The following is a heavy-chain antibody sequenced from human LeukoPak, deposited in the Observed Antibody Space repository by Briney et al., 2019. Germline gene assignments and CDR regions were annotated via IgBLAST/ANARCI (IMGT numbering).Heavy chain of an antibody. D-gene: IGHD1-26*01. CDR1: GFTFSSYG. Sequence: GGSLRLSCAASGFTFSSYGMHWVRQAPGKGLEWVAGIWDEGSKTYYADSGKVRFTISRDNSKNTLYLQMNSLRAEDTAVFYCARADSGSYSAAEDAFYIWGQGTMVTVSS. J-gene: IGHJ3*02. V-gene: IGHV3-33*01. CDR2: IWDEGSKT. CDR3: ARADSGSYSAAEDAFYI.